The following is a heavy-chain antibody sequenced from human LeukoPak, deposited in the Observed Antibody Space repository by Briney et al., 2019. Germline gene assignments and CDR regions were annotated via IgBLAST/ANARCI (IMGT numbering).Heavy chain of an antibody. J-gene: IGHJ4*02. V-gene: IGHV4-34*01. CDR3: GSRRTAMFGVIKGPIDY. Sequence: SETLSLTCAVYGGSFSDYYWTWIRQPPGKGLEWIGEINHSGSPNNNPSLKSRVSISFDTSKNQFALKLTSVTAADTAVYYCGSRRTAMFGVIKGPIDYWGQGTLVTVSS. CDR1: GGSFSDYY. CDR2: INHSGSP. D-gene: IGHD3-3*01.